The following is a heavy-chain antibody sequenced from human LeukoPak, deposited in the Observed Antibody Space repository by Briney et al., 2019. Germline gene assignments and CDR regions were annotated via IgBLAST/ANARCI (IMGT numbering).Heavy chain of an antibody. CDR3: ATETEH. Sequence: GASVKVSCKASGYTFTSYGISWVRQAPGQGLEWMGGIIPIFGTANYAQKFQGRVIMTTDTSTSTVYMELSSLRSEDTAVYYCATETEHWGQGTLVTVSS. CDR2: IIPIFGTA. CDR1: GYTFTSYG. D-gene: IGHD1-14*01. V-gene: IGHV1-69*05. J-gene: IGHJ4*02.